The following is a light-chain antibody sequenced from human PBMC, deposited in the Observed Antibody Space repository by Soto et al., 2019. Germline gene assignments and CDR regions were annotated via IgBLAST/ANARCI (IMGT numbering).Light chain of an antibody. CDR1: QSVSSN. CDR2: GAS. V-gene: IGKV3-15*01. Sequence: DIVMTPSPATLSVSLGDRATLSCRASQSVSSNLAWYQLKPGQAPRLLLYGASTRATGIPARFSGFGSGTKFTLTISSLQSEDFGVYYCQQYNNWPRTFGQGTRREIK. J-gene: IGKJ5*01. CDR3: QQYNNWPRT.